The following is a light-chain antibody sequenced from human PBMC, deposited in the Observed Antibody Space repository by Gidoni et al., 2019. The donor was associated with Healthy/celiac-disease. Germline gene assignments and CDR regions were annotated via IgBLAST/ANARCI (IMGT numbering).Light chain of an antibody. CDR1: QRVSSY. CDR3: QQRSNWPPSIT. Sequence: EIVLTPSPATLSLSPGERATLSCRASQRVSSYLAWYQQKPGQAPRLLIYEASNRATGIPARFSGSGSGTDFTLTSSSLEPEDFSVYYCQQRSNWPPSITFGQGTRLEIK. V-gene: IGKV3-11*01. J-gene: IGKJ5*01. CDR2: EAS.